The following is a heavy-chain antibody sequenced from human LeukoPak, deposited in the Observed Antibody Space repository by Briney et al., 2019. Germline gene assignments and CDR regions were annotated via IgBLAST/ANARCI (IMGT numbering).Heavy chain of an antibody. CDR2: IKEDGSEK. CDR1: GFTFTSFW. V-gene: IGHV3-7*04. Sequence: PEGSLRLSCAASGFTFTSFWMSWVRQAPGKGLEWVANIKEDGSEKYYVDSVKGRFTISRDNAKNSLYLQVNSLRAEDTAVYYCARDLHMGYRDGYNWLGIFDYWGQGTLVTGSS. J-gene: IGHJ4*02. D-gene: IGHD5-24*01. CDR3: ARDLHMGYRDGYNWLGIFDY.